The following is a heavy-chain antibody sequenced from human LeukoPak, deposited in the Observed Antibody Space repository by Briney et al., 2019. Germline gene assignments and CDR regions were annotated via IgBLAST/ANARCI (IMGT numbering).Heavy chain of an antibody. CDR1: GFTFSDYY. J-gene: IGHJ4*02. CDR3: ARDVYNDYGDYRNFDY. CDR2: ISSSGSTI. V-gene: IGHV3-11*04. Sequence: GGSLRLSCAASGFTFSDYYMSWIRQAPGKGLEWVSYISSSGSTIYYADSVKGRFTISRDNAKNSLYLQMNSLRAEDTAVYYCARDVYNDYGDYRNFDYWGQGTLVTVSS. D-gene: IGHD4-17*01.